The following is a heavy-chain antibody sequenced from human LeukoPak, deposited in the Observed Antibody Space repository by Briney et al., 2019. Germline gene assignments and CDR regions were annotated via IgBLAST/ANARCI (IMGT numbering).Heavy chain of an antibody. CDR1: GFTFYNYG. Sequence: PGGSLRLSCAASGFTFYNYGMSWVRHVPGKGLEWVSSINANGGSTAYADSVRGRFTISRDNAKNSLHLQMNSPRAEDTAVYYCARGGSGNYYTLFDYWGQGTLVTVSS. D-gene: IGHD3-10*01. V-gene: IGHV3-20*04. CDR2: INANGGST. CDR3: ARGGSGNYYTLFDY. J-gene: IGHJ4*02.